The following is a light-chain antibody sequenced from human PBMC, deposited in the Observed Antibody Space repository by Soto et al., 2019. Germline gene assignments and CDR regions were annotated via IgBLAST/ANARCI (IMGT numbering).Light chain of an antibody. J-gene: IGLJ1*01. CDR2: EVN. Sequence: SALRPPASLSWSPVPSISVSCTGTSSDIGAYDYVSWLQQPPGKAPKLMISEVNKRPSGVSNRFSGSKSGNTAYLTISGLQVEEEAEYFCFSFTTTTTHVVGTGTKVTVL. CDR3: FSFTTTTTHV. CDR1: SSDIGAYDY. V-gene: IGLV2-14*01.